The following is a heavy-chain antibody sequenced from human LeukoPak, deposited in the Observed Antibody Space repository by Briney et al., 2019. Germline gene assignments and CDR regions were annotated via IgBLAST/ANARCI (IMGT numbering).Heavy chain of an antibody. J-gene: IGHJ6*03. D-gene: IGHD5-24*01. CDR3: ASTYIVNTNGDNVYYYMDL. CDR1: GDTFTGYY. CDR2: INPNSGGT. Sequence: GASVKVSCKASGDTFTGYYMHWVRQAPGQGLEWRGWINPNSGGTNYAQKFQGRVTMTRDTSISTAYMELSRLRSDDTGVYYCASTYIVNTNGDNVYYYMDLWGTGTTVTVSS. V-gene: IGHV1-2*02.